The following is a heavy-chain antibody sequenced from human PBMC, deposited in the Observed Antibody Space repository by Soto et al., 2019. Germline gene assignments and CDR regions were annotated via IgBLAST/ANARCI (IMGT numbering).Heavy chain of an antibody. CDR3: AKATATGGGAFDI. J-gene: IGHJ3*02. CDR2: ILVGGST. D-gene: IGHD2-8*02. CDR1: GFTCSSYD. Sequence: GGSLRLSCAASGFTCSSYDMRWVRQAPGKGLEWVSTILVGGSTHYPDSVKGRFTISRDNSKNTVFLQMNSLTAGDTAVYYCAKATATGGGAFDICGQGTMVTVS. V-gene: IGHV3-23*01.